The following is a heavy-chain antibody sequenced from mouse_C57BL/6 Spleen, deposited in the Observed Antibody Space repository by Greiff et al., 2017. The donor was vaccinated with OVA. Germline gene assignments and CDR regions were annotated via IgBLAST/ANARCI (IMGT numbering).Heavy chain of an antibody. CDR2: IWSGGST. J-gene: IGHJ3*01. Sequence: QVTLKESGPGLVQPSQSLSITCTVSGFSLTSYGVHWVRQSPGKGLEWLGVIWSGGSTDYNAAFISRLSISKDNSKSQVFFKMNSLQADDTAIYYCARIYDGYYDYWGQGALVTVSA. V-gene: IGHV2-2*01. CDR1: GFSLTSYG. D-gene: IGHD2-3*01. CDR3: ARIYDGYYDY.